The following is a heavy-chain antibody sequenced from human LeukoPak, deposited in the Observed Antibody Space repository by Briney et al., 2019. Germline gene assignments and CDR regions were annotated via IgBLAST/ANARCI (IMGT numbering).Heavy chain of an antibody. CDR1: GNYW. CDR2: INGDGSWT. Sequence: PGGSLRLSCAASGNYWMHWVRQAPGKGLVWVSHINGDGSWTTYADSVKGRFTISKDNAKNTVYLQMNNLRAEDTAVYYCVSFYETYWGRGTLATVSS. J-gene: IGHJ4*02. CDR3: VSFYETY. D-gene: IGHD2-2*01. V-gene: IGHV3-74*01.